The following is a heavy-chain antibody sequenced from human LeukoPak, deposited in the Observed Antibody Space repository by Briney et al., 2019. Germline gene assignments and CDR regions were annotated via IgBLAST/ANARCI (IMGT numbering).Heavy chain of an antibody. V-gene: IGHV3-11*01. J-gene: IGHJ4*02. CDR3: ASSYVNSWPKDRIFDY. CDR2: ISSSGTTI. Sequence: GESLRLSCAASGFTFSDYYMSWIRQAPGKGLEWVSYISSSGTTIYYADSVKGRLTISRDNAKNSLYLQMSSLRAEDTAVYYCASSYVNSWPKDRIFDYWGQGTLVTVSS. CDR1: GFTFSDYY. D-gene: IGHD3-16*01.